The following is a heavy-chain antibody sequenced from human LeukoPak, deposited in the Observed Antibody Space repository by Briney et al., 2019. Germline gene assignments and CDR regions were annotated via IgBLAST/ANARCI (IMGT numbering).Heavy chain of an antibody. CDR1: GYSFTNYW. V-gene: IGHV5-51*01. D-gene: IGHD6-13*01. Sequence: GESLKISCRGSGYSFTNYWIGWVCQMPGKGLEWMGIIYPDDSDTRYSPSFQGQVTISADKSISTAYLQWSSLKASDTAMYYCARHLGRITAAAPRWFDPWGQGTLVTVSS. J-gene: IGHJ5*02. CDR2: IYPDDSDT. CDR3: ARHLGRITAAAPRWFDP.